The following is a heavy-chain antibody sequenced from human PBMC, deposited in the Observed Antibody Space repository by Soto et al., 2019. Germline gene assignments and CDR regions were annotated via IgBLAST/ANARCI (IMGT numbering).Heavy chain of an antibody. CDR1: GGTFSSYA. J-gene: IGHJ5*02. D-gene: IGHD1-7*01. Sequence: SVKVSCKASGGTFSSYAISWVRQAPGQGLEWMGGIIPIFGTANYAQKFQGRVTITADKSTSTAYMELSSLRSEDTAVYYCARADNWNYPWFDPWGQGTLLTVSS. CDR3: ARADNWNYPWFDP. V-gene: IGHV1-69*06. CDR2: IIPIFGTA.